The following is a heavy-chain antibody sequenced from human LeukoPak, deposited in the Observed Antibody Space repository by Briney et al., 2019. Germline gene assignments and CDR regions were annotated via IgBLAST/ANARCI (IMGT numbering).Heavy chain of an antibody. D-gene: IGHD3-22*01. Sequence: GGSLRLSCAASGFTFSSYAMHWVRQAPGKGLEWVAVISYDGSNKYYADSVKGRFTISRDNSKNTLYLQRNSLRAEDTAVYYCARDRGKVIVGPAFDYWGQGTLVTVSS. CDR2: ISYDGSNK. CDR3: ARDRGKVIVGPAFDY. CDR1: GFTFSSYA. J-gene: IGHJ4*02. V-gene: IGHV3-30-3*01.